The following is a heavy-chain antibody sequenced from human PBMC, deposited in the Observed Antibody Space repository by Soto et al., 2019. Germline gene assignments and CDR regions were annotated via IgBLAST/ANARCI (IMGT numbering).Heavy chain of an antibody. CDR1: GYTFTSYD. CDR2: MNPNSGNT. D-gene: IGHD1-26*01. J-gene: IGHJ6*02. CDR3: ARLEGGSGTYYYGMDV. Sequence: QVQLVQSGAEVKKPGASVKVSCKASGYTFTSYDINWVRQATGQGLEWMRWMNPNSGNTGYAQKFQGRVTMTRNTSISTAYMELSSLRSEDTAVYYCARLEGGSGTYYYGMDVWGQGTTVTVSS. V-gene: IGHV1-8*01.